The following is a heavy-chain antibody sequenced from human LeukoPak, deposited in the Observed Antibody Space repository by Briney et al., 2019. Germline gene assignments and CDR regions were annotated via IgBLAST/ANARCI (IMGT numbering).Heavy chain of an antibody. Sequence: PGGPLRLSCAASGYTFSNYYMHGVPSATGKGVVWLSGFSWNSGSIGYADSVEGRFTISRDNAKNSLYLQMNSRRAEDTALYYCAKDIATGNRLYYFDYWGQGTLGTVSS. CDR2: FSWNSGSI. CDR3: AKDIATGNRLYYFDY. CDR1: GYTFSNYY. D-gene: IGHD1-14*01. J-gene: IGHJ4*02. V-gene: IGHV3-9*01.